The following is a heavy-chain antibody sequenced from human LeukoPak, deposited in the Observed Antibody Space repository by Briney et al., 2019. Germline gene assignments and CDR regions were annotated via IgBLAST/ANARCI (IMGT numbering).Heavy chain of an antibody. D-gene: IGHD3-10*01. J-gene: IGHJ4*02. CDR2: ISSSSSYI. V-gene: IGHV3-21*01. CDR3: AKDDAWLRYGE. CDR1: GFTFSSYS. Sequence: GGSLRLSCAASGFTFSSYSMNWVRQAPGKGLEWVSSISSSSSYIYYADSVKGRFTISRDNTKNSLYLQMNSLRAEDTAVYYCAKDDAWLRYGEWSQGTLVTVSS.